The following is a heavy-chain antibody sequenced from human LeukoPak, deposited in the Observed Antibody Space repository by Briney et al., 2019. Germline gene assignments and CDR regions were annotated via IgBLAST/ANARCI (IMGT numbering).Heavy chain of an antibody. D-gene: IGHD1-26*01. CDR1: GYSFTSYC. Sequence: GESLKISCKVSGYSFTSYCLGWVRQMPGKGVEWVGGIYPGDSGPTYSPSFQGQVTISVDKSINTAYLQWSSLQAADTAMYYCGMSGDRVPLQDDVFDVWGQGTRVTVST. J-gene: IGHJ3*01. V-gene: IGHV5-51*01. CDR3: GMSGDRVPLQDDVFDV. CDR2: IYPGDSGP.